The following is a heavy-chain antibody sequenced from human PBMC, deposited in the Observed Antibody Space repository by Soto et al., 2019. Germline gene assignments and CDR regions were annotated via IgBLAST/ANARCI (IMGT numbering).Heavy chain of an antibody. D-gene: IGHD6-13*01. CDR3: AQSIAAAGTGWFDP. CDR1: GGSISSSSYY. J-gene: IGHJ5*02. CDR2: IYYSGST. Sequence: TLSLTCTVSGGSISSSSYYWGWIRQPPGKGLEWIGSIYYSGSTYYNPSLKSRVTIFVDTSKNQFSLKLSSVTAADTAVYYCAQSIAAAGTGWFDPWGQGTLVTVSS. V-gene: IGHV4-39*01.